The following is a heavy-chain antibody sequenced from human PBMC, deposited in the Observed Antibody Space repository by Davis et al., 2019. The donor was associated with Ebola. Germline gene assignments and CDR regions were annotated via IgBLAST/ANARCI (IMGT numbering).Heavy chain of an antibody. J-gene: IGHJ4*02. Sequence: MPSETLSLTCTVSGGSVSSGSYYWSWIRQPPGKGLEWIGYIYYSGSTNYNPSLKSRVTISVDTSKNQFSLKLSSVTAADTAVYYWARHSLGAVDYWGQGTLVTVSS. V-gene: IGHV4-61*01. D-gene: IGHD3-10*01. CDR3: ARHSLGAVDY. CDR1: GGSVSSGSYY. CDR2: IYYSGST.